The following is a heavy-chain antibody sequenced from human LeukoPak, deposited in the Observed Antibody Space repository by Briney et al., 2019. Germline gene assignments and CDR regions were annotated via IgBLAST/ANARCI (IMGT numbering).Heavy chain of an antibody. D-gene: IGHD1-7*01. J-gene: IGHJ4*02. CDR1: GDTVSSNSAA. CDR3: ARDLHELELYYFDS. V-gene: IGHV6-1*01. Sequence: SQTLSLTCDISGDTVSSNSAAWSWIRQSPSRGLEWLGRTYYRSKWFNDYAMSVKGRMTINPDTSKNQYSLQLNSVTPEDTAVYYCARDLHELELYYFDSWGQGTLVIVSS. CDR2: TYYRSKWFN.